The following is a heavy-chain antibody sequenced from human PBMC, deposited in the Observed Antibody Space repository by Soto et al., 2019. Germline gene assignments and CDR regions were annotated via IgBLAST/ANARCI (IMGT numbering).Heavy chain of an antibody. CDR1: GGTFSSYA. CDR2: IIPIFGTA. V-gene: IGHV1-69*01. J-gene: IGHJ6*02. CDR3: ARVVPAARTRGDYDGMDV. Sequence: QVQLVQSGAEVKKPGSSVKVSCKASGGTFSSYAISWVRQAPGQGLEWMGGIIPIFGTANYAQKFQGRVTITADESTSTAYMELSSLRSEDTAVYYCARVVPAARTRGDYDGMDVWGQGTTVTVSS. D-gene: IGHD2-2*01.